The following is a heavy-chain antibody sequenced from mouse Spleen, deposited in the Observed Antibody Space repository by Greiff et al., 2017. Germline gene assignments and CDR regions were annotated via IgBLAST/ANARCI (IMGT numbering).Heavy chain of an antibody. V-gene: IGHV1-59*01. Sequence: QVQLQQPGAELVRPGTSVKLSCKASGYTFTSYWMHWVKQRPGQGLEWIGVIDPSDSYTNYNQKFKGKATLTVDTSSSTAYMQLSSLTSEDSAVYYCARPGSSWYFDVWGTGTTVTVSS. J-gene: IGHJ1*03. CDR1: GYTFTSYW. CDR2: IDPSDSYT. CDR3: ARPGSSWYFDV. D-gene: IGHD1-1*01.